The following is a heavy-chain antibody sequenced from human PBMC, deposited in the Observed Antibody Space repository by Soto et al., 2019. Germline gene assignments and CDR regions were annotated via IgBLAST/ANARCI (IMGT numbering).Heavy chain of an antibody. J-gene: IGHJ4*02. Sequence: QVQVVESGGGVVQPGRSLGLSCATFGFTFINYGMHWVRQAPGKGLEWVALIWHDGKNKYYADSGKGRLTISRDKSTNTMFLQMESLRAEATAVYHCAIDPGNDEAIDYWGQGTLVTVSS. CDR2: IWHDGKNK. D-gene: IGHD1-1*01. CDR3: AIDPGNDEAIDY. CDR1: GFTFINYG. V-gene: IGHV3-33*02.